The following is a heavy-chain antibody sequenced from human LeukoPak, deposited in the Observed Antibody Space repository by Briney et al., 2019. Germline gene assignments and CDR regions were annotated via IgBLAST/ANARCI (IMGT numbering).Heavy chain of an antibody. D-gene: IGHD6-19*01. CDR3: ARGTLYRGWSYYLDF. J-gene: IGHJ4*02. CDR1: GGSIINSGYY. V-gene: IGHV4-39*07. Sequence: SETLSLTCTVSGGSIINSGYYWGWIRQPPGKGLEWIGSVYYSGTTSYNPSLKSRVTISVDMPKNHFSLRLRSVTAADTAMYYCARGTLYRGWSYYLDFWGQGSQVTVSS. CDR2: VYYSGTT.